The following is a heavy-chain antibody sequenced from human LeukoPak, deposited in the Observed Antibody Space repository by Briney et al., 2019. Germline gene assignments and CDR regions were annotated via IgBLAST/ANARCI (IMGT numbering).Heavy chain of an antibody. CDR3: ARDSSSGWYLSADYYYGMDV. CDR2: IYYSGST. V-gene: IGHV4-61*01. D-gene: IGHD6-19*01. Sequence: SETLSLTCTVSGGSISSSSYYWSWIRQPPGKGLEWIGYIYYSGSTNYNPSLKSRVTISVDTSKNQFSLKLSSVTAADTAVYYCARDSSSGWYLSADYYYGMDVWGQGTTVTVSS. J-gene: IGHJ6*02. CDR1: GGSISSSSYY.